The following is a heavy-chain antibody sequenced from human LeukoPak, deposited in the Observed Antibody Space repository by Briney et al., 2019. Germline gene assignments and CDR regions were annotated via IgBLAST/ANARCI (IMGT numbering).Heavy chain of an antibody. D-gene: IGHD5-24*01. J-gene: IGHJ4*02. V-gene: IGHV1-2*02. CDR1: GYTFTSYA. CDR3: ARDRYGDGFAHLDY. CDR2: ITPSGGT. Sequence: ASVKVSCKASGYTFTSYAIHWVRQAPGQGLECMGWITPSGGTNYPQKFQGRVAITWDTSITTAYMDLSRLTSDDTAVYYCARDRYGDGFAHLDYWGQGALVTVSS.